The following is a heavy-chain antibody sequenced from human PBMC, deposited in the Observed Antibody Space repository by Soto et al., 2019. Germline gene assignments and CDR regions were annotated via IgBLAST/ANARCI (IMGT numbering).Heavy chain of an antibody. CDR1: GYTFTAYA. V-gene: IGHV1-3*01. J-gene: IGHJ4*02. Sequence: ASVKVSCKASGYTFTAYAMHWVRQAPGQRLEWMGWINAGNGNTRYSQKFQGRVTITGDTSASTVYMELSSLRSEDTAVYFCARTRDRPYGSRSFYAHWGQGSLVTVSS. CDR2: INAGNGNT. D-gene: IGHD3-10*01. CDR3: ARTRDRPYGSRSFYAH.